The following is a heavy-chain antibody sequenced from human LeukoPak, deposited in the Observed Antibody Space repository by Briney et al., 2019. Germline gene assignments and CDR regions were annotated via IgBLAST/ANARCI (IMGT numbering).Heavy chain of an antibody. CDR2: IYPGDSDT. J-gene: IGHJ5*02. CDR1: GYSFTSYW. Sequence: GESLKISCKGSGYSFTSYWIGWVRQMPGKGLEWMGIIYPGDSDTRYSPSFQDQVTISADKSISTAYLQWSSLKASDTAMYYCARRDYDFWSGVRVGWFDPWGQGTLVTVSS. CDR3: ARRDYDFWSGVRVGWFDP. D-gene: IGHD3-3*01. V-gene: IGHV5-51*01.